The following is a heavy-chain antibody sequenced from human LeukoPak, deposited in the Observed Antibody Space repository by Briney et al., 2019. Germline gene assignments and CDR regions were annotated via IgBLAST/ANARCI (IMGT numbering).Heavy chain of an antibody. Sequence: SETLSLTCTVSGGSISSGNYYYSWIRQPAGKGLEWLGRIYTSGTTNYNPSLKSRVTISVDTSKNQFSLKLSSVTAADTAVYYCARLRGYYDSSGFWTSGYFDLWGRGTLVTVSS. CDR3: ARLRGYYDSSGFWTSGYFDL. D-gene: IGHD3-22*01. V-gene: IGHV4-61*02. J-gene: IGHJ2*01. CDR1: GGSISSGNYY. CDR2: IYTSGTT.